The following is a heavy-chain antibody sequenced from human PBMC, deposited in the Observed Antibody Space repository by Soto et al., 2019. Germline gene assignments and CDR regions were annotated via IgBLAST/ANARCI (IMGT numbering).Heavy chain of an antibody. J-gene: IGHJ3*01. CDR1: GYIFSSFY. CDR3: ARDIFGHVDTFDL. V-gene: IGHV1-18*01. Sequence: ASVKVSCKASGYIFSSFYINWVRRAPGQGLEWMGWTSGYSGNSKYAQKFQGRVTMTTDTSTNTGYMEMRSLTSDDTAVYYCARDIFGHVDTFDLSVHGHNAHPL. D-gene: IGHD5-18*01. CDR2: TSGYSGNS.